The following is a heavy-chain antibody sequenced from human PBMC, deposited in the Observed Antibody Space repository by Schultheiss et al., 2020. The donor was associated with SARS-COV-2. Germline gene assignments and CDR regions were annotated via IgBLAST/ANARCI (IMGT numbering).Heavy chain of an antibody. CDR3: ARDQGSEAAFDI. Sequence: GGSLRLSCAASGFTVSSNYMSWVRQAPGKGLEWVSVIYSGGSTYYADSVKGRFTISRHNSKYTLYLQMGSLRAEDMAVYYCARDQGSEAAFDIWGQGTTVTVAS. D-gene: IGHD2-15*01. V-gene: IGHV3-53*04. CDR2: IYSGGST. CDR1: GFTVSSNY. J-gene: IGHJ3*02.